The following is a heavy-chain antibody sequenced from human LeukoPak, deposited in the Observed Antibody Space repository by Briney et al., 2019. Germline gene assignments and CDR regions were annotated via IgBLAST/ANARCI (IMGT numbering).Heavy chain of an antibody. J-gene: IGHJ4*02. D-gene: IGHD1-1*01. CDR3: ARVGTTRGRRGLNY. V-gene: IGHV3-53*01. Sequence: GGSLRLSCTVSGFTVSSNSMSWVRQAPGKGLEWVSFIYNSSRIHYSDSVKGRFTISRDNSKKTLYLQMNSLRAEDTAVYYCARVGTTRGRRGLNYWGQGTLVTVSS. CDR1: GFTVSSNS. CDR2: IYNSSRI.